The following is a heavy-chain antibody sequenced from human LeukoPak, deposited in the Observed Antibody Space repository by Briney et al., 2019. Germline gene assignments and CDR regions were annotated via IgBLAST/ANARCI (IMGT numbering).Heavy chain of an antibody. CDR3: ASGYDDSSGYPYYYGMDV. V-gene: IGHV1-69*17. CDR2: IIPIFGIA. D-gene: IGHD3-22*01. J-gene: IGHJ6*02. CDR1: GGTFSSNA. Sequence: ASVKVSCKASGGTFSSNAISWVRQAPGQGLEWMGGIIPIFGIANYAQKFQGRLTITADKSTSIAYMELSSLRSEDTAVYYCASGYDDSSGYPYYYGMDVWGQGTTVTVSS.